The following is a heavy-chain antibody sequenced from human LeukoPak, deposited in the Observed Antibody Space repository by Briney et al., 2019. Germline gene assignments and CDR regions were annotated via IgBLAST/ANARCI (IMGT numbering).Heavy chain of an antibody. CDR3: ARRVMVSPFDY. J-gene: IGHJ4*02. CDR1: GGSISSSSYY. Sequence: PSETLSLTCTVSGGSISSSSYYWGWIRQPPGKGLEWIGSIYYSGSTYYNPSLKSRVTISVDTSKNQFSLKLSPVTAADTAVYYCARRVMVSPFDYWGQGTLVTVSS. V-gene: IGHV4-39*01. D-gene: IGHD5-18*01. CDR2: IYYSGST.